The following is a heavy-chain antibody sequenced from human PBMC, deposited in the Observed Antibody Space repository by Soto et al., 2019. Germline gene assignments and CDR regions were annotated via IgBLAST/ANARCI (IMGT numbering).Heavy chain of an antibody. D-gene: IGHD3-3*01. V-gene: IGHV3-30-3*01. CDR3: ASPYDFWSGYYFSYYYGMDV. CDR1: GFTFSSYA. J-gene: IGHJ6*02. CDR2: ISYDGSNK. Sequence: GGSLRLSCAASGFTFSSYAMHWVRQAPGKGLEWVAVISYDGSNKYYADSVKGRFTISRDNSKNTLYLQMNSLRAEDTAVYYCASPYDFWSGYYFSYYYGMDVWGQGTTVTVSS.